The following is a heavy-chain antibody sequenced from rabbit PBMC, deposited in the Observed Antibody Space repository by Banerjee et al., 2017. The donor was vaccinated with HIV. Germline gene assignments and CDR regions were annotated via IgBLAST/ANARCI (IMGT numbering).Heavy chain of an antibody. Sequence: QSLEESGGDLVKPGASLTLTCTASGFSFSSSDYMCWVRQAPGKGLQWIACINAYTNKPVYATWAKGRFTISRTSSTTVTLQMTSLTAADTATYFCVRSTSGYDIGDLWGPGTLVTVS. CDR2: INAYTNKP. J-gene: IGHJ6*01. CDR1: GFSFSSSDY. V-gene: IGHV1S40*01. D-gene: IGHD1-1*01. CDR3: VRSTSGYDIGDL.